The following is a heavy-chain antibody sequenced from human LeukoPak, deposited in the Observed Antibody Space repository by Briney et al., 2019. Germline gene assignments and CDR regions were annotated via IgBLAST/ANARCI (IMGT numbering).Heavy chain of an antibody. D-gene: IGHD3-22*01. V-gene: IGHV5-51*01. CDR2: IYPGDYDT. CDR1: GYSFTSYW. CDR3: ASHAWSGYDSSGYYYFDAFDI. J-gene: IGHJ3*02. Sequence: GESLKISCKGSGYSFTSYWIGWVRQMPGKGLEWMAIIYPGDYDTRYIPSFHLLLTISDDKSISTAYLPWSRLKASDTGMYYCASHAWSGYDSSGYYYFDAFDIWGQGTMVTVSS.